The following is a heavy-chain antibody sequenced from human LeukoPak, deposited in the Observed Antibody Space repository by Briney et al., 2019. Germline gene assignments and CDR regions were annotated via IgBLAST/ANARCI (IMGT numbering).Heavy chain of an antibody. V-gene: IGHV1-2*04. J-gene: IGHJ4*02. D-gene: IGHD2-2*02. CDR1: GYTFTGYY. Sequence: ASVKVSCKASGYTFTGYYMRWVRQAPGQGLEWMGWINPNSGGTNYAQKFQGWVTMTRDTSISTAYMELSRLRSDDTAVYYCARDPKLGYCGSTSCYTSDYWGQGTLVTVSS. CDR3: ARDPKLGYCGSTSCYTSDY. CDR2: INPNSGGT.